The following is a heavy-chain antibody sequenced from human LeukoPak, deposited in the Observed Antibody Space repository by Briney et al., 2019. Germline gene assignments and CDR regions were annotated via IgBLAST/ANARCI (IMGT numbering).Heavy chain of an antibody. D-gene: IGHD3-16*01. CDR1: GGSVSSYY. CDR2: ISYTGGT. CDR3: AGSGGFTSPQNY. V-gene: IGHV4-59*02. Sequence: TSETLSLTCTVSGGSVSSYYWSWIRQPPGKGLEWIGCISYTGGTNYTPSLKSRVTISLDTSKNQFSLKLNSVTAADTALYYCAGSGGFTSPQNYWGQGTLVTVSS. J-gene: IGHJ4*02.